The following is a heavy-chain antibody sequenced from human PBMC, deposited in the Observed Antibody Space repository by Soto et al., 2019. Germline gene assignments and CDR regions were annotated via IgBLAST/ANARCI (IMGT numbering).Heavy chain of an antibody. Sequence: QVQLQESGPGLVKPSETLSLTCTVSGGSIRSYYWSWIRQPPGKGLEWIGYIYYSGSTNYNPSLKSRXISXGXMSKNQFSLKLSSVTAADTAVYYCARADSGYAYFDFWGQGTLVTVSS. J-gene: IGHJ4*02. CDR1: GGSIRSYY. CDR2: IYYSGST. V-gene: IGHV4-59*01. CDR3: ARADSGYAYFDF. D-gene: IGHD5-12*01.